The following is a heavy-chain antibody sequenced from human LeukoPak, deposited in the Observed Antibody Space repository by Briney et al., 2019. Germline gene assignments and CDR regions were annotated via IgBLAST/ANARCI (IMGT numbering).Heavy chain of an antibody. CDR3: ARDGPYYDILNPLYYFDY. V-gene: IGHV3-48*01. J-gene: IGHJ4*02. CDR1: GFTFSSYA. D-gene: IGHD3-9*01. Sequence: PGRSLRLSCAASGFTFSSYAMHWVRQAPGKGLEWVSYIRSSSSTIYYADSVKGRFTISRDNAKNSLYLQMNSLRAEDTAVYYCARDGPYYDILNPLYYFDYWGQGTLVTVSS. CDR2: IRSSSSTI.